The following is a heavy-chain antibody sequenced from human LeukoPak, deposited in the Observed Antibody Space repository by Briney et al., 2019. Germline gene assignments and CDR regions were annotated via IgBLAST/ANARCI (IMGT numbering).Heavy chain of an antibody. Sequence: SETLSLTCAVYGGSFSGYYWSWIRQPPAQGLERMGEINHSGSTNYNPSRKSRVTISVETSKTQSSLKLSSGTAADTAVYYCAGSPAYVSGSNAYYFDYWGQGTLVTVSS. J-gene: IGHJ4*02. CDR2: INHSGST. CDR3: AGSPAYVSGSNAYYFDY. CDR1: GGSFSGYY. D-gene: IGHD3-10*01. V-gene: IGHV4-34*01.